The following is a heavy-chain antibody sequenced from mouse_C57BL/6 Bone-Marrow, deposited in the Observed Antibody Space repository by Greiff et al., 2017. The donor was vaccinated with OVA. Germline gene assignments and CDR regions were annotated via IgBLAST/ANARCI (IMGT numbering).Heavy chain of an antibody. CDR1: GFTFSSYG. Sequence: EVHLVESGGDLVKPGGSLKLSCAASGFTFSSYGMSWVRQTPDKRLEWVATISSGGSYTYYPDSVKGRFTISRDNAKNTLYLQMSSLKSEDTAMYYCARHERLPFAYWGRGTLVTVSA. CDR2: ISSGGSYT. CDR3: ARHERLPFAY. V-gene: IGHV5-6*01. J-gene: IGHJ3*01.